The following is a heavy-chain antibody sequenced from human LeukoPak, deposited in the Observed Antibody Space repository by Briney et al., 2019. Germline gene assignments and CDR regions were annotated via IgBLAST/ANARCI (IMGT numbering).Heavy chain of an antibody. D-gene: IGHD2-2*01. CDR2: FIPIFGTP. CDR1: GGTFSSYA. CDR3: ARDRGYCSSTSCPDPPLDY. Sequence: SVKVSCKASGGTFSSYAITWVRQAPGQGLEWMGGFIPIFGTPNYAQKFQGRVTITADESTSTAYMELSSLRSEDTAVYYCARDRGYCSSTSCPDPPLDYWGQGTLVTVSS. V-gene: IGHV1-69*13. J-gene: IGHJ4*02.